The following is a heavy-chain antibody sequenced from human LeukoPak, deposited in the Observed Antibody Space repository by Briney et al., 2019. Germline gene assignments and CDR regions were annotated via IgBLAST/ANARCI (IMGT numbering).Heavy chain of an antibody. V-gene: IGHV4-59*12. CDR1: GGSISSYY. J-gene: IGHJ6*03. CDR3: ARVGQQGGYYYYMDV. CDR2: IYYSGST. D-gene: IGHD6-13*01. Sequence: KPSETLSLTCTVSGGSISSYYWSWIRQPPGKGLEWIGYIYYSGSTNYNPSLKSRVTISVDTSKNQFSLKLSSVTAADTAVYYCARVGQQGGYYYYMDVWGKGTTVTVSS.